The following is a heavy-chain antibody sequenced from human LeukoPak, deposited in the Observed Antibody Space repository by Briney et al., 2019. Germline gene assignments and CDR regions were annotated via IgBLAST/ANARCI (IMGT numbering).Heavy chain of an antibody. CDR3: ARDGSSGWYKDY. CDR1: GFTFSSYG. D-gene: IGHD6-19*01. CDR2: IWYDGSNK. J-gene: IGHJ4*02. Sequence: GGSLRLSCAASGFTFSSYGMHWVRQAPGKGLEWVAVIWYDGSNKYYADSVKGRFTISRDNAKNTLYLQINSLRAEDTAVYYCARDGSSGWYKDYWGQGTLVTVSS. V-gene: IGHV3-33*01.